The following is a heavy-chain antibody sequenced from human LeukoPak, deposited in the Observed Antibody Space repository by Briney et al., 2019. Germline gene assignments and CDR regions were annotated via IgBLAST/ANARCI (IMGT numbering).Heavy chain of an antibody. Sequence: GGSLRLSCAASGFTVSSNYMSWVRQAPGKGLEWVSVIYSGGSTYYADSVKGRFTISRDNSKNTLYLQMNSLRAEATAVYYCARGDCGGDCSFADWGQGTLVTVSS. CDR2: IYSGGST. CDR3: ARGDCGGDCSFAD. CDR1: GFTVSSNY. D-gene: IGHD2-21*02. J-gene: IGHJ4*02. V-gene: IGHV3-66*01.